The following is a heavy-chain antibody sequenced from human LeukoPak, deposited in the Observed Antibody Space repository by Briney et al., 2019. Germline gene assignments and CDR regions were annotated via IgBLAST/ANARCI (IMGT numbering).Heavy chain of an antibody. V-gene: IGHV1-69*01. D-gene: IGHD2-2*01. CDR1: GGTFSSYA. CDR3: ARDYRRYCSSTSCLDAFDI. CDR2: IIPIFGTA. Sequence: SVTVSCTSSGGTFSSYAISWVRQAPAQGLEWMGGIIPIFGTANYAQKFQGRVTITADESTSTAYMELSSLRSEDTAVYYCARDYRRYCSSTSCLDAFDIWGQGTMVTVSS. J-gene: IGHJ3*02.